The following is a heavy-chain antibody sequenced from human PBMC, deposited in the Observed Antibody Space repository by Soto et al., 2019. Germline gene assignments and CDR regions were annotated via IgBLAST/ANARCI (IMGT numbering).Heavy chain of an antibody. CDR1: GYSISAYY. J-gene: IGHJ4*02. D-gene: IGHD3-10*01. Sequence: QVQLVQSGTEVKKPGASVKVSCQASGYSISAYYIHWVRQAPGQGLEWMGWIDPKNGGTVSAQKFQGRLTMTRDTSISTGYMDLSGLTSDATALYYCGRDDYGIFPYWGQGSLVTVSS. CDR2: IDPKNGGT. V-gene: IGHV1-2*02. CDR3: GRDDYGIFPY.